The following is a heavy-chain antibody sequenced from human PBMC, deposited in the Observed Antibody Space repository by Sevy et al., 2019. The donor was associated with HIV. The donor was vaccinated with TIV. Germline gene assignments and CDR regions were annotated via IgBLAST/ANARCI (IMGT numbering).Heavy chain of an antibody. D-gene: IGHD3-16*01. J-gene: IGHJ6*02. CDR3: ARVVTGGGRYGMDV. Sequence: GGSLRLSCAASGFTFSSYAMHWVRQAPGKGLEWVAVISYDGSNKYYADSVKGRFTISRDNSKNTLYLQMNSLRAEDTAVYYCARVVTGGGRYGMDVWGQRTTVTVSS. V-gene: IGHV3-30*04. CDR1: GFTFSSYA. CDR2: ISYDGSNK.